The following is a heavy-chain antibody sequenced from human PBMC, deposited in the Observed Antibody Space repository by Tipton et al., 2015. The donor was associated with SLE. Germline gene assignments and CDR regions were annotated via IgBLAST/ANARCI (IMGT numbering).Heavy chain of an antibody. CDR3: ARMGVASVDYYYGTDV. J-gene: IGHJ6*02. Sequence: TLSLTCTVSGDSINTINYYWAWIRQPPGKGLEWIGSNYYSGSAFYNSSLKSRVSISMDKSENQFSLTLTSVTAADTAVYYCARMGVASVDYYYGTDVWGQGITVSVSS. CDR2: NYYSGSA. V-gene: IGHV4-39*07. CDR1: GDSINTINYY. D-gene: IGHD3-16*01.